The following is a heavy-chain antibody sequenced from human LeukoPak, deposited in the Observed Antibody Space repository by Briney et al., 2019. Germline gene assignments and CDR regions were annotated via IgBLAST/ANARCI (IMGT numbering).Heavy chain of an antibody. CDR3: ARDPSVGWFDP. CDR2: IYYSGST. CDR1: GGSISSYY. V-gene: IGHV4-59*12. Sequence: SETLSLTCTVSGGSISSYYWSWIRQPPGKGLEWIGYIYYSGSTNYNPSLKSRVTMSVDTSKNQFSLKLSSVTAADTAVYYCARDPSVGWFDPWGQGTLVTVSS. J-gene: IGHJ5*02.